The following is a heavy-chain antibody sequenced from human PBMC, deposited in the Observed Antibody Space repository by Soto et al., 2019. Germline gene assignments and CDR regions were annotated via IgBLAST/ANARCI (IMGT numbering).Heavy chain of an antibody. Sequence: VSLRLSCAASGFTVSSNYMSWVRQAPGKGLEWVSVIYSGGSTYYADSVKGRFTISRDNSKNTLYLQMNSLRAEDTAVYYCAGLMVRGVIPFYGMDVWGQGTTVTVSS. CDR3: AGLMVRGVIPFYGMDV. V-gene: IGHV3-53*01. D-gene: IGHD3-10*01. CDR1: GFTVSSNY. CDR2: IYSGGST. J-gene: IGHJ6*02.